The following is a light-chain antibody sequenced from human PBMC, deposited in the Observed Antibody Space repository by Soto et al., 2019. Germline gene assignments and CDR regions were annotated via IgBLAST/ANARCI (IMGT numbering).Light chain of an antibody. CDR1: QSVTSTY. J-gene: IGKJ1*01. CDR3: QQYNNWPT. CDR2: GAS. V-gene: IGKV3D-15*01. Sequence: IGVTQSPGTLSLSPGERANLSCRASQSVTSTYLAWYQQKPGQSPTLLIYGASSRATGIPDRFSGSGSGTEFTLTISSLQSEDFAVYFCQQYNNWPTFGQGTK.